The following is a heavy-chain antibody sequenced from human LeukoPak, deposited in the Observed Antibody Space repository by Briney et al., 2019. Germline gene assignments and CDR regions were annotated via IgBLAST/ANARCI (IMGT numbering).Heavy chain of an antibody. CDR1: GFTFSSYW. V-gene: IGHV3-7*01. CDR3: GLADSSGYYYGPAEYFQH. Sequence: GGSLRLSCAASGFTFSSYWMSWVRQAPGKGLEWVANIKQDGSEKYYVDSVKGRFTISRDNAKNSLYLQMNSLRAEDTAVYYCGLADSSGYYYGPAEYFQHWGQGTLVTVSS. D-gene: IGHD3-22*01. CDR2: IKQDGSEK. J-gene: IGHJ1*01.